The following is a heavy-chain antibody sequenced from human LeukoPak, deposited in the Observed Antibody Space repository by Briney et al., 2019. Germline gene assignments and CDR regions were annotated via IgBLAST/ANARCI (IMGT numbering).Heavy chain of an antibody. CDR2: ISGDGATT. Sequence: GGSLRLSCAVSGFTFDDYAMHWVRQAPGKGLEWVSLISGDGATTYYADSVKGRFTISRDNSKNSLYLQMNSLRTEGTALYYCAKTPPSYGRWGQGTLVTVSS. CDR3: AKTPPSYGR. V-gene: IGHV3-43*02. J-gene: IGHJ4*02. D-gene: IGHD1-14*01. CDR1: GFTFDDYA.